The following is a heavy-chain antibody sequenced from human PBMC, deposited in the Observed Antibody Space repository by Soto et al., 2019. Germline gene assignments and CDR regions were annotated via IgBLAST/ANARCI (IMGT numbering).Heavy chain of an antibody. CDR2: IYYSGGT. CDR1: AAALISGGYV. CDR3: TREHSYDNYFDP. D-gene: IGHD3-3*02. J-gene: IGHJ5*02. V-gene: IGHV4-61*08. Sequence: SETLSLACTVPAAALISGGYVDTWVRQPPGKGLEWLRYIYYSGGTNYNPSLKRRVTISLDKSKSQFSVRLISVNAADTAVYYCTREHSYDNYFDPWGQGTLVTVAS.